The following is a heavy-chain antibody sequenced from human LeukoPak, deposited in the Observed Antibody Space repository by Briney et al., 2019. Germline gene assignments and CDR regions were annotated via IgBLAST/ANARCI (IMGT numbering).Heavy chain of an antibody. CDR1: GYTFTGYY. V-gene: IGHV1-2*06. CDR3: ARSRGQWLVYVDY. Sequence: ASVKVSCKASGYTFTGYYMHWVRQAPGQGLEWMGRINPNSGGTNYAQKFQGRVTMTRDTSISTAYMELGRLRSDDTAVYYCARSRGQWLVYVDYWGQGTLVTVSS. D-gene: IGHD6-19*01. J-gene: IGHJ4*02. CDR2: INPNSGGT.